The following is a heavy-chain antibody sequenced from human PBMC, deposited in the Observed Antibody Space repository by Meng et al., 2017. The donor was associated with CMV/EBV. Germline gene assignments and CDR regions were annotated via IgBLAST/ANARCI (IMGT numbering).Heavy chain of an antibody. CDR3: TTDPTEYCSSTSCYNYYYYGMDV. D-gene: IGHD2-2*02. Sequence: SCAASGFTFSNAWMSWVRQAPGKGLEWVGRIKSKTDGGTTDYAAPVKGRFTISRDDSKNTLYLQMNSLKTEDTAVYYCTTDPTEYCSSTSCYNYYYYGMDVWGQGTTVTVSS. CDR1: GFTFSNAW. V-gene: IGHV3-15*01. CDR2: IKSKTDGGTT. J-gene: IGHJ6*02.